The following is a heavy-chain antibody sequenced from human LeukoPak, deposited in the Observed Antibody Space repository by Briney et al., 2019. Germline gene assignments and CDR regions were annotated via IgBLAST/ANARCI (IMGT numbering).Heavy chain of an antibody. V-gene: IGHV3-74*01. J-gene: IGHJ6*02. D-gene: IGHD2-2*01. CDR1: GFTFSSSA. CDR3: ARGRSTNFLDV. Sequence: GGSLRLSCAASGFTFSSSAMSWVRQGPGRGLVWVSRIIGDGSGTNYADSVKGRFTISRDNAKNTLYLQMNSLRAEDTAVYYCARGRSTNFLDVWGQGTTVTVSS. CDR2: IIGDGSGT.